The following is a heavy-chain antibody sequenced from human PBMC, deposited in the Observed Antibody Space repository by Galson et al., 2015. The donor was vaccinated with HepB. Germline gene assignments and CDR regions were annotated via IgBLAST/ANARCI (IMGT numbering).Heavy chain of an antibody. CDR3: AREGSSWPFDY. Sequence: SVKVSCKASGYTFTSYAMHWVRQAPGQRLERMGWIDAGNGNTKYSQKFQGRVTITRDTSASTAYMELSSLRSEDTAVYYCAREGSSWPFDYWGQGTLVTVSS. CDR2: IDAGNGNT. D-gene: IGHD6-13*01. V-gene: IGHV1-3*01. J-gene: IGHJ4*02. CDR1: GYTFTSYA.